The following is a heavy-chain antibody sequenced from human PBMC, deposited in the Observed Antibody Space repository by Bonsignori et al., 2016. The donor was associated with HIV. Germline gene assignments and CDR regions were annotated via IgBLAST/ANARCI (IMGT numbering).Heavy chain of an antibody. CDR2: INPNSGGT. CDR3: ARESWGSGWSPDAFDI. J-gene: IGHJ3*02. D-gene: IGHD6-19*01. Sequence: RQAPGQGLEWMGWINPNSGGTNYAQKFQGRVTMTRDTSISTAYMELSRLRSDDTAVYYCARESWGSGWSPDAFDIWGPRDNGHRLL. V-gene: IGHV1-2*02.